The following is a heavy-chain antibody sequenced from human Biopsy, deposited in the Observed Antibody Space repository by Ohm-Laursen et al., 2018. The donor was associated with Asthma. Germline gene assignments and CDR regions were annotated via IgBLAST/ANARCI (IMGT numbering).Heavy chain of an antibody. Sequence: SLRLSCSASGFKFDEYTMHWGRQAPGKGLEGGSGSSWNSATIGYADSVEGQFTISRDNAKNSVFMHMDSLRPEDTAFYYCAKVRSDWVITESFDYWGQGVLVTVSS. D-gene: IGHD3-22*01. CDR2: SSWNSATI. J-gene: IGHJ4*02. V-gene: IGHV3-9*01. CDR3: AKVRSDWVITESFDY. CDR1: GFKFDEYT.